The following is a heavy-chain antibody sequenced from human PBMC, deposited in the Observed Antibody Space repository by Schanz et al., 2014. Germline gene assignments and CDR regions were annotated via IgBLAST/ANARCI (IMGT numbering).Heavy chain of an antibody. Sequence: QVQLVESGGGVVQPGRSLRLSCAASGFTFSNYGMHWVRQAPGKGLEWVAVIWYDGSNKDYADSVKGRFTISRDNSRNTLYLQMNSLRAEDTAVYYCAKIWKGHPIEVRPGWSDGMDVWGQGTTVTVSS. CDR3: AKIWKGHPIEVRPGWSDGMDV. D-gene: IGHD6-6*01. CDR1: GFTFSNYG. V-gene: IGHV3-33*06. J-gene: IGHJ6*02. CDR2: IWYDGSNK.